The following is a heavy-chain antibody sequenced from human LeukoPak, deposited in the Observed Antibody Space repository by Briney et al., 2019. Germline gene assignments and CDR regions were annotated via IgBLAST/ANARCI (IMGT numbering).Heavy chain of an antibody. V-gene: IGHV4-34*01. D-gene: IGHD4-17*01. Sequence: TSETLSLTCAVYGGSFSGYYWSWIRQPPGKGLEWIGEIDHSGSTNYNPSLKSRVTISVDTSKNQFSLKLSSVTAADTAVYYCARGSSPTTTADYWGQGTLVTVSS. CDR1: GGSFSGYY. CDR2: IDHSGST. J-gene: IGHJ4*02. CDR3: ARGSSPTTTADY.